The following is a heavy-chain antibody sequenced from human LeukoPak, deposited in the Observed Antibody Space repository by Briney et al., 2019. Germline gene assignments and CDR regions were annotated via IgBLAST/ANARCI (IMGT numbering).Heavy chain of an antibody. CDR1: GGSISSSSYY. Sequence: SETLSLTCTVSGGSISSSSYYWGWIRQPPGKGLEWIGSIYYSGSTYYNPSLKSRVTISVDTSKNQFSLKLSSVTAADTAVYYCARREDDYVLGSYRYTSDYRGQGNLGTVSS. D-gene: IGHD3-16*02. CDR2: IYYSGST. CDR3: ARREDDYVLGSYRYTSDY. J-gene: IGHJ4*01. V-gene: IGHV4-39*01.